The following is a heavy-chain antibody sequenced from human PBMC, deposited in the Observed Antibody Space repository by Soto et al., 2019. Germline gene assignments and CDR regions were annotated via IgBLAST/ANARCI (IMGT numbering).Heavy chain of an antibody. Sequence: SETLSLTCTVSGGSISSYCWRWIRQPPGKGLEWIGYIYYSGSIKSNPSLKSRVTISVDTSKNQFSLKLNSMTAADTAVYYCARHNYGSGSTYFDYWGQGTLVTVSS. CDR1: GGSISSYC. J-gene: IGHJ4*02. CDR2: IYYSGSI. V-gene: IGHV4-59*08. D-gene: IGHD3-10*01. CDR3: ARHNYGSGSTYFDY.